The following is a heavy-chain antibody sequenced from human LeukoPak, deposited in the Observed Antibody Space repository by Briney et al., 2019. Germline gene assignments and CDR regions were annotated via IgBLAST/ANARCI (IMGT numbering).Heavy chain of an antibody. J-gene: IGHJ3*02. CDR3: ARVGRYCSSTSCYTPLGRKKNAFDI. CDR2: IYHSGST. CDR1: GGSISSSNW. D-gene: IGHD2-2*02. V-gene: IGHV4-4*02. Sequence: SETLSLTCAVSGGSISSSNWWSWVRQPPGKGLEWIGEIYHSGSTNYNPSLKSRVTISVDKPKNQFSLKLSSVTAADTAVYYCARVGRYCSSTSCYTPLGRKKNAFDIWGQGTMVTVSS.